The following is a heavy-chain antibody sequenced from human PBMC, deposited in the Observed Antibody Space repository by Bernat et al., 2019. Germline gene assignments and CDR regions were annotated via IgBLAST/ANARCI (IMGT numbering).Heavy chain of an antibody. CDR2: ISYDGSNK. D-gene: IGHD5-18*01. Sequence: QVQLVESGGGVVQPGRSLRLSCAASGFTFSSYGMHWVRQAPGKGLEWVAVISYDGSNKYYADSVKGRFTISRDNSKNTLYLQMNSLRAEDTAVYYCAKILTAMVTPVDYWGQGTLVTVSS. J-gene: IGHJ4*02. CDR1: GFTFSSYG. CDR3: AKILTAMVTPVDY. V-gene: IGHV3-30*18.